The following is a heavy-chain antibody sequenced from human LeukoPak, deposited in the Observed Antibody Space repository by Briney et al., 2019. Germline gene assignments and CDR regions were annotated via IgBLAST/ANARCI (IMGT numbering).Heavy chain of an antibody. D-gene: IGHD3-10*01. CDR1: GFTFGDYA. CDR2: ISSKAYGGTT. V-gene: IGHV3-49*04. J-gene: IGHJ6*03. CDR3: TREIITMVRGVYYYYYMDV. Sequence: GGSLRLSCTASGFTFGDYAMSWVRQAPGKGLEWVGFISSKAYGGTTEYAASVKGRFTISRDDSKSIAYLQMNSLKTEDTAVYYCTREIITMVRGVYYYYYMDVWGKGTTATISS.